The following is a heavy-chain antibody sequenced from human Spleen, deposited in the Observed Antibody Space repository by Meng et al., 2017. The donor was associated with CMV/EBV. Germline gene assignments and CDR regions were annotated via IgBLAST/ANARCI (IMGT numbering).Heavy chain of an antibody. D-gene: IGHD2-8*01. V-gene: IGHV4-59*12. CDR3: ARDWGICIDGVCYNNGVWNWFDP. CDR2: IYYSGST. CDR1: GGSISSYY. Sequence: SETLSLTCTVSGGSISSYYWSWIRQPPGKGLEWIGYIYYSGSTNYNPSLKSRVTISVDTSKNQFSLKLSSVTAADTAVYYCARDWGICIDGVCYNNGVWNWFDPWGQGTLVTVSS. J-gene: IGHJ5*02.